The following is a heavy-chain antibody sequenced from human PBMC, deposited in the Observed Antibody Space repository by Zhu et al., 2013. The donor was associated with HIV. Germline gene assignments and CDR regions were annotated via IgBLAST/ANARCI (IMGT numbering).Heavy chain of an antibody. CDR2: IIPILGIA. V-gene: IGHV1-69*02. J-gene: IGHJ4*02. CDR3: ARVGGIAFLPELDDY. CDR1: GGTFSSYT. D-gene: IGHD1-7*01. Sequence: QVQLVQSGAEVKKPGSSVKVSCKASGGTFSSYTISWVRQAPGQGLEWMGRIIPILGIANYAQKFQGRVTITADKSTSTAYMELSSLRSEDTAVYYCARVGGIAFLPELDDYWGQGTLVTVSS.